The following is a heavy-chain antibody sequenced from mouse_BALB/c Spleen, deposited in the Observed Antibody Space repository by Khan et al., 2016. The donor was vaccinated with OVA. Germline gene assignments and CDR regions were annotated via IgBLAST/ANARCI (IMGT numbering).Heavy chain of an antibody. CDR2: TNPTNGRT. V-gene: IGHV1S81*02. Sequence: QVQLQQPGAELVKAGASVKMSCKASGYTFTSYWMHWVKQRLGQGLEWFAETNPTNGRTYYNEKFKSKATLNVEKSSSPDYMLLSGPTFEDSACYYGARIKKIVATYFDYWGQGTTLTVSS. J-gene: IGHJ2*01. D-gene: IGHD1-1*01. CDR3: ARIKKIVATYFDY. CDR1: GYTFTSYW.